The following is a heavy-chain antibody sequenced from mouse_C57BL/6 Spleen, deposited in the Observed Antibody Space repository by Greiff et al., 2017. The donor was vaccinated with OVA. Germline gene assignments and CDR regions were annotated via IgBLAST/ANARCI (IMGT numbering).Heavy chain of an antibody. D-gene: IGHD2-4*01. CDR2: ISSGGSST. Sequence: DVHLVESGGDLVKPGGSLKLSSAASGFTFSSYGMSWVRQTPDKRLEWVATISSGGSSTSYPDSVKGRFTISRDNAKNTLYLQMSSLKSEDTAMYYCARHEDEYDLAWFAYWGQGTLVTVSA. CDR1: GFTFSSYG. J-gene: IGHJ3*01. CDR3: ARHEDEYDLAWFAY. V-gene: IGHV5-6*01.